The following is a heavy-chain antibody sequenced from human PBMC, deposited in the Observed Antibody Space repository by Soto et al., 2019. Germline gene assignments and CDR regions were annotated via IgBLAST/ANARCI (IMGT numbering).Heavy chain of an antibody. Sequence: QVQLVQSGAEVKKPGASVKVSCKASGYTFTGYYMHWVRQAPGQGLEWMGWINTNSGGTNYAQKFPSWVTMTRDTSISTASMERSRLRSADTAVYYCARASQWLVVSHFDYWGQGTLVTVSS. CDR3: ARASQWLVVSHFDY. CDR2: INTNSGGT. J-gene: IGHJ4*02. V-gene: IGHV1-2*04. D-gene: IGHD6-19*01. CDR1: GYTFTGYY.